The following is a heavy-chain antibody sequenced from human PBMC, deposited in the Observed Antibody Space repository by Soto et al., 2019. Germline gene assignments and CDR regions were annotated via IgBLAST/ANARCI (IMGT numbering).Heavy chain of an antibody. Sequence: GGSLRLSCAASGFTFSSYGMHWVRQAPGKGLEWVAVIWYDGSNKYYADSVKGRFTISRDNSKNTLYLQMNSLRAEDTAVYYCARAYYDFWSGYPFYYYYGMDVWGQGTTVTVSS. CDR3: ARAYYDFWSGYPFYYYYGMDV. CDR1: GFTFSSYG. J-gene: IGHJ6*02. CDR2: IWYDGSNK. V-gene: IGHV3-33*01. D-gene: IGHD3-3*01.